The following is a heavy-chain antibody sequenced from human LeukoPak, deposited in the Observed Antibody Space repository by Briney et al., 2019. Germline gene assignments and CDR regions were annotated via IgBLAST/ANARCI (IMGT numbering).Heavy chain of an antibody. J-gene: IGHJ4*02. V-gene: IGHV3-7*03. CDR3: ARVDILTGYYPFDY. Sequence: GGSLRLSCAASGFTFSTNWMSWVRQAPGKGLEWVANIKPDGSDKYYVGSVEGRFTISRDNAKNSLYLQMNSLRAEDTALYHCARVDILTGYYPFDYWGQGTLVTVSS. CDR2: IKPDGSDK. CDR1: GFTFSTNW. D-gene: IGHD3-9*01.